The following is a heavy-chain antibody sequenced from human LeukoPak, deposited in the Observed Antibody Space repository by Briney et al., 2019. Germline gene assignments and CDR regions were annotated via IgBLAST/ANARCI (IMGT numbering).Heavy chain of an antibody. J-gene: IGHJ6*03. D-gene: IGHD3-22*01. CDR3: ARAGHSSGYKMGLVLNYYMDV. CDR2: INHSGST. CDR1: GGSFSGYY. V-gene: IGHV4-34*01. Sequence: SETLSLTCAVSGGSFSGYYWNWILQPPGKGLEGIGEINHSGSTNYNPSLKSRVTISVDTSPKQFSLRLSSVTAADTAVYYCARAGHSSGYKMGLVLNYYMDVWGKGTTVTISS.